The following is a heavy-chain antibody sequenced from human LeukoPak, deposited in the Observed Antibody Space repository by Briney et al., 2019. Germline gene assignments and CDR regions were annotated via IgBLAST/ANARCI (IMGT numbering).Heavy chain of an antibody. J-gene: IGHJ3*02. CDR3: ARGLYCTATICGGGDAFDI. Sequence: KPSETLSLTCTVSGGSISTYYWSWLRQPAGKGLEWIGRIYSSATTNLNPSLKSRVTLSIDASKNQVSLRLSSVTAADTAVYYRARGLYCTATICGGGDAFDIWGQGTVVTVSS. CDR2: IYSSATT. V-gene: IGHV4-4*07. D-gene: IGHD2-8*02. CDR1: GGSISTYY.